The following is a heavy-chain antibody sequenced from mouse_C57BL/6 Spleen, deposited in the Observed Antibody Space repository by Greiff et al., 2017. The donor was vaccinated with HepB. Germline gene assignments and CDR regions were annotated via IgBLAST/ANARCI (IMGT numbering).Heavy chain of an antibody. CDR1: GFTFSDYY. V-gene: IGHV5-12*01. J-gene: IGHJ4*01. D-gene: IGHD1-1*02. Sequence: EVMLVESGGGLVQPGGSLKLSCAASGFTFSDYYMYWVRQTPEKRLEWVAYISNGGGSTYYPDTVKGRFTISRDNAKNTLYLQMSRLKSEDTAMYYCAKGWAMDYWGQGTSVTVAS. CDR3: AKGWAMDY. CDR2: ISNGGGST.